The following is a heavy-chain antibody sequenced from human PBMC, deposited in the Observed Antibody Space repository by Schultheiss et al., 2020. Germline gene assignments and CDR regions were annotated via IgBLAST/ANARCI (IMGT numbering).Heavy chain of an antibody. CDR1: GFTFSTFT. CDR2: IYGHGAYT. D-gene: IGHD2-15*01. J-gene: IGHJ4*02. Sequence: GESLKISCAASGFTFSTFTMSWVRQAPGKGLEWVSSIYGHGAYTVYADSVKGRFTISRDQSTSTLFLQMNRLTVEDTALYYCAKDRVPDSRWNFDHWGQGVLVT. CDR3: AKDRVPDSRWNFDH. V-gene: IGHV3-23*01.